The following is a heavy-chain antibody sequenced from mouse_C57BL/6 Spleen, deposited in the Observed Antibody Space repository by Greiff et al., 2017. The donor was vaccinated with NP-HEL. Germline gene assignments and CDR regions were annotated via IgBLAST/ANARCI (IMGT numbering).Heavy chain of an antibody. D-gene: IGHD2-5*01. J-gene: IGHJ2*01. Sequence: EVQLQQSGPELVKPGASVKISCKASGYTFTDYYMNWVKQSHGKSLEWIGDINPNNGGTSYNQKFKGKATLTVDKSSSTAYMELRSLTSEDSAVYYCARHSNYFDYWGQGTTLTVSS. CDR2: INPNNGGT. CDR3: ARHSNYFDY. CDR1: GYTFTDYY. V-gene: IGHV1-26*01.